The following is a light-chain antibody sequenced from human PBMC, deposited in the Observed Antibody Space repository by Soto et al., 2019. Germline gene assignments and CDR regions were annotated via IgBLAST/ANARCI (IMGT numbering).Light chain of an antibody. V-gene: IGLV3-21*04. Sequence: SYELTQPPSVSVAPGKTARITCGGNNIGSKSVHWYQQKPCQAPVLVIYYDSDRPSGIPERFSGSNSGNTATLTISRVEAGDEADYYCQVWDSSSYHVVFGGGTKVTVL. CDR2: YDS. CDR3: QVWDSSSYHVV. J-gene: IGLJ2*01. CDR1: NIGSKS.